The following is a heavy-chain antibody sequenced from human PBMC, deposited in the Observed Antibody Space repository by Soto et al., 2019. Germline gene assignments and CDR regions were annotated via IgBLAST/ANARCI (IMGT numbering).Heavy chain of an antibody. CDR3: VRVNYYGSSGYPDYFDY. D-gene: IGHD3-22*01. J-gene: IGHJ4*02. V-gene: IGHV3-21*01. CDR1: GFTFSSYS. CDR2: ISSSSSYI. Sequence: GGSLRLSCAASGFTFSSYSMNWVRQAPGKGLEWVSSISSSSSYIYYADSVKGRFTISRDNAKNSLYLQMNSLRAEDTAVYYCVRVNYYGSSGYPDYFDYWGQGTLVTVSS.